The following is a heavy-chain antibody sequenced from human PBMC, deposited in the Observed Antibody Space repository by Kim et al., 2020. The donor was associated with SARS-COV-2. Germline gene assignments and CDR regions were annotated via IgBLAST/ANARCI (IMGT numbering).Heavy chain of an antibody. CDR1: RGAISTSTSYY. CDR2: IYYNGTI. D-gene: IGHD3-16*01. V-gene: IGHV4-39*07. J-gene: IGHJ6*02. Sequence: SETLSLTCTVSRGAISTSTSYYWGWIRQPPGKGLEWIGSIYYNGTIYYNPSLKSRLTISVDRSKNQFSLNLRSVTAADTAMYYCARDLMTTFFGMDVWG. CDR3: ARDLMTTFFGMDV.